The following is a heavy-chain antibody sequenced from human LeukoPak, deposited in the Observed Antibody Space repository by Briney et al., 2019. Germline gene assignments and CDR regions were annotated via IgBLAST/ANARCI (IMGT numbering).Heavy chain of an antibody. V-gene: IGHV3-21*01. CDR1: GFTFSNYN. CDR3: VRDLYRIVVVPHYFDY. Sequence: PGGSLRLSCAASGFTFSNYNMNWVRQAPGKGLEWVSSITSSSTYIYYADSVKGRFTISRDNAKNSLYLQMNSLRAEDTAVYYCVRDLYRIVVVPHYFDYWGQGTLVTVSS. CDR2: ITSSSTYI. D-gene: IGHD3-22*01. J-gene: IGHJ4*02.